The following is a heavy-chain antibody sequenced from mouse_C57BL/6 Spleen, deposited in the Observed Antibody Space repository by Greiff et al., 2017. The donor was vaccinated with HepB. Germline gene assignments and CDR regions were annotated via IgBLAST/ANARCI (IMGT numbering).Heavy chain of an antibody. CDR3: ARGGYHYYFDY. J-gene: IGHJ2*01. D-gene: IGHD2-14*01. Sequence: QVQLQQSGAELVKPGASVKISCKASGYAFSSYWMNWVKQRPGKGLEWIGQIYPGDGDTNYNGKFKGKATLTADKSSSTAYMQLSSLTSEDSAVYFCARGGYHYYFDYWGQGTTLTVSS. CDR2: IYPGDGDT. V-gene: IGHV1-80*01. CDR1: GYAFSSYW.